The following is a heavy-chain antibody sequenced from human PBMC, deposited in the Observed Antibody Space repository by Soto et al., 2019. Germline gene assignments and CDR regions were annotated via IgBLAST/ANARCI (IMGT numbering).Heavy chain of an antibody. CDR3: ARDPCSGGTCYDNWFDP. CDR2: INAGNGNT. D-gene: IGHD2-15*01. V-gene: IGHV1-3*01. Sequence: QVQLVQSGAEVKKPGASVRVSCKASGYTFTSYAMHWVRQAPGQRLEWMGRINAGNGNTKYSQQLQGRVSITRHTSASTAYMERSSLRSEDTAVYYCARDPCSGGTCYDNWFDPWGQGTLVTVSS. J-gene: IGHJ5*02. CDR1: GYTFTSYA.